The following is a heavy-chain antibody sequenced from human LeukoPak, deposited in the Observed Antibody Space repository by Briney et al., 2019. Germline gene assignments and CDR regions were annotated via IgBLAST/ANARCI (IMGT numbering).Heavy chain of an antibody. CDR1: GFTFSSYG. V-gene: IGHV3-33*06. CDR3: AKDGPGNWNYGLHAFDI. CDR2: IWYDGSNK. Sequence: GGSLRLSCAASGFTFSSYGMHWVRQAPGKGLEWVAVIWYDGSNKYYADSVKGRFTISRDNSKNTLHLQMNSLRAEDTAVYYCAKDGPGNWNYGLHAFDIRGQGTMVTVSS. J-gene: IGHJ3*02. D-gene: IGHD1-7*01.